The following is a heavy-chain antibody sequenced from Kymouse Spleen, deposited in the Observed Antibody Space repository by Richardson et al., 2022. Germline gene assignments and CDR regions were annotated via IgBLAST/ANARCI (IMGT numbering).Heavy chain of an antibody. V-gene: IGHV3-23*04. J-gene: IGHJ6*02. D-gene: IGHD3-3*01. CDR3: AKDRRITIFGVVIIQYYYYGMDV. CDR2: ISGSGGST. CDR1: GFTFSSYA. Sequence: EVQLVESGGGLVQPGGSLRLSCAASGFTFSSYAMSWVRQAPGKGLEWVSAISGSGGSTYYADSVKGRFTISRDNSKNTLYLQMNSLRAEDTAVYYCAKDRRITIFGVVIIQYYYYGMDVWGQGTTVTVSS.